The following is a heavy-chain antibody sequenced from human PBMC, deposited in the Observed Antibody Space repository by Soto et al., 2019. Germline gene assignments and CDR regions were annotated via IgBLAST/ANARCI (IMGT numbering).Heavy chain of an antibody. CDR1: GYTFTSYG. D-gene: IGHD2-21*02. Sequence: ASVKVSCKASGYTFTSYGISWVRQAPGQGLEWMGWISAYNGNTNYAQKLQGSVAMTTDTSTSTAYRGRRSLRSDDTAVDDCARGGGDWRAVDIWGQGTRVTVSS. CDR2: ISAYNGNT. V-gene: IGHV1-18*04. J-gene: IGHJ3*02. CDR3: ARGGGDWRAVDI.